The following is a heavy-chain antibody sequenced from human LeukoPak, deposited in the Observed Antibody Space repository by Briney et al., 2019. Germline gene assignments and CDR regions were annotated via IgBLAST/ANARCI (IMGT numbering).Heavy chain of an antibody. D-gene: IGHD6-25*01. J-gene: IGHJ4*02. CDR2: ISSSGSTI. V-gene: IGHV3-11*01. CDR1: GFTVSSNY. CDR3: ARDESGYNDYFDY. Sequence: GGSLRLSCAASGFTVSSNYMSWVRQAPGKGLEWVSYISSSGSTIYYADSVKGRFTISRDNAKNSLYLQMNSLRAEDTAVYYCARDESGYNDYFDYWGQRTLVTVSS.